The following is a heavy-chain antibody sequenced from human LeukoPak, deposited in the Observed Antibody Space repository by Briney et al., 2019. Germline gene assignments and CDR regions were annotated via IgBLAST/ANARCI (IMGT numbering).Heavy chain of an antibody. D-gene: IGHD6-19*01. CDR3: ARENSSGWYRNYFDS. CDR1: GGSISSSSYY. J-gene: IGHJ4*02. CDR2: IYYNENT. Sequence: PSETLSLTCTVSGGSISSSSYYWGWIRQPPGKGLEWGGSIYYNENTYYNPSLKSRVTISVDTSKNQFSLKLSAVTAADTAIYYCARENSSGWYRNYFDSWGQGTLVTVSS. V-gene: IGHV4-39*07.